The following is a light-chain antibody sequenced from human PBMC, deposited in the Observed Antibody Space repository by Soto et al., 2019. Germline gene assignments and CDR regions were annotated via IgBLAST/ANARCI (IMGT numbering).Light chain of an antibody. V-gene: IGLV2-14*01. J-gene: IGLJ1*01. CDR1: SSDVGGYNY. CDR2: EVS. CDR3: SSYTKSSTYV. Sequence: QPALTQPAPGSESPGQSNTISCTGTSSDVGGYNYVSWYQQHPGKAPKLMIYEVSKRPSGVSNRFSGSKSGNTASLPISRLQAEDEADSCCSSYTKSSTYVFGTGSKVTAL.